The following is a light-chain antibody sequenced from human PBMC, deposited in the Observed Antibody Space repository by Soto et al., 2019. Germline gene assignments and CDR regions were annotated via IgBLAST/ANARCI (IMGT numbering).Light chain of an antibody. CDR2: DVN. V-gene: IGLV2-14*03. CDR3: ASYTSRSTLA. Sequence: QSALTQPASVSGSPGESITISCTGTSSDVGGYNSVSWHQQHPGKAPKLLVYDVNNRPSGVSNRFSGSKSSNTASLTISGLQAEDDDDYYCASYTSRSTLAFGGGTKLTVL. CDR1: SSDVGGYNS. J-gene: IGLJ2*01.